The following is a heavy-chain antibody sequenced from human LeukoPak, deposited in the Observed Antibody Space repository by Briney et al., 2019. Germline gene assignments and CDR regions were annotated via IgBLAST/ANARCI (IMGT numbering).Heavy chain of an antibody. CDR1: GGSISSGGYS. Sequence: SETLSLTCAVSGGSISSGGYSWSWIRQPPGKGLEWIGYIYYSGSTYYNPSLKSRVTISVDTSKNQFSLKLSSVTAADTAVYYCARSIAVAGTDYWGQGTLVTVSS. D-gene: IGHD6-19*01. CDR3: ARSIAVAGTDY. V-gene: IGHV4-30-2*01. CDR2: IYYSGST. J-gene: IGHJ4*02.